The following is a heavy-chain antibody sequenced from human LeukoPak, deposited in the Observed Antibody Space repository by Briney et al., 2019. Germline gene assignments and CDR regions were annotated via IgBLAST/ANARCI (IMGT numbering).Heavy chain of an antibody. J-gene: IGHJ5*02. CDR3: ARALDCGGDCYFFSGGIGWFDP. CDR1: GGTFSSYA. D-gene: IGHD2-21*02. Sequence: GASVKVSCKASGGTFSSYAISWVRQAPGQGLEWMGGIIPIFGTANYAQKFQGRVTITADESTSTAYMELSSLRSEDTAVYYCARALDCGGDCYFFSGGIGWFDPWGQGTLVTVSS. V-gene: IGHV1-69*13. CDR2: IIPIFGTA.